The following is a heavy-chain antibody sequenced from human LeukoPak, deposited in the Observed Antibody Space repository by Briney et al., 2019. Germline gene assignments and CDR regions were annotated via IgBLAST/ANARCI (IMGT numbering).Heavy chain of an antibody. CDR2: IRYDGGNK. V-gene: IGHV3-30*02. CDR3: ANTGAGTSSYFYYMDV. D-gene: IGHD2-2*01. J-gene: IGHJ6*03. Sequence: GGSLSLSCAASGFTFSSYGMHWVRQAPGKGLEWVAFIRYDGGNKYYADSVKGRFTISRDNSKNTLYLQMNSLRAEDTAVYYCANTGAGTSSYFYYMDVWGKGTTVTVSS. CDR1: GFTFSSYG.